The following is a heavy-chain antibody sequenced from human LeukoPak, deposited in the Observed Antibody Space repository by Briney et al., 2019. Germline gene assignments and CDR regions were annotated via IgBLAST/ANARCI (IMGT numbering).Heavy chain of an antibody. CDR1: GASISNYY. CDR2: IYHSGST. V-gene: IGHV4-4*07. D-gene: IGHD4-17*01. Sequence: SETLSLTCTVSGASISNYYWSWIRQPAGKGLEWIGRIYHSGSTNYNPSHKSRVTMSVDTSKNQFSLKLRSLTAADTAVYYCARRVNYGDYFDYWGQGTLVTVSS. J-gene: IGHJ4*02. CDR3: ARRVNYGDYFDY.